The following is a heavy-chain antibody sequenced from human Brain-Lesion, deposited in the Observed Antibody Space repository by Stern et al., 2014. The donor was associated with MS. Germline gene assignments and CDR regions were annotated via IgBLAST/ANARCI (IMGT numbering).Heavy chain of an antibody. CDR2: SDHSGST. CDR3: ARFPASRPHVFDS. V-gene: IGHV4-4*02. Sequence: VQLLESGPGLVKPSGTLSLTCAVSGGSISSSNWWSWVRQSPGKGLEWIGESDHSGSTIYNPSLKSRVTVSVDSPKTRFPLNLRSVTAADTAVYFCARFPASRPHVFDSWGQGTLVTVSS. D-gene: IGHD6-13*01. J-gene: IGHJ4*02. CDR1: GGSISSSNW.